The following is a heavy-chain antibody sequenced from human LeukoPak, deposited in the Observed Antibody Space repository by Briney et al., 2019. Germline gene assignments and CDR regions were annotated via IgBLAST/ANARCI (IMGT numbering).Heavy chain of an antibody. CDR1: GGSINSYY. CDR3: VRDDGGFDY. Sequence: SETLSLTCTVSGGSINSYYWSWIRQPPGKGLEWIGYIYYSGSTNYNPSLKSRVTISVDTSKNQFSLKLNSVTAADTAVYYCVRDDGGFDYWGQGTLVTASS. CDR2: IYYSGST. V-gene: IGHV4-59*01. J-gene: IGHJ4*02.